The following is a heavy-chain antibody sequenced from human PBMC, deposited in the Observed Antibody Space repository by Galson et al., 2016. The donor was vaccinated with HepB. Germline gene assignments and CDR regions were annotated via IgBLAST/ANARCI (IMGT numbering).Heavy chain of an antibody. CDR1: GFTFSDFW. V-gene: IGHV3-74*03. Sequence: SLRLSCAASGFTFSDFWMHWVRQVPGKGLVWVSRINSEGSSTKYADSVKGRFTSSRDNANNTLYLQINSLRAEDTAVYYCARDRASSGWYVFGSWGQGTLVTVAS. D-gene: IGHD6-19*01. J-gene: IGHJ4*02. CDR3: ARDRASSGWYVFGS. CDR2: INSEGSST.